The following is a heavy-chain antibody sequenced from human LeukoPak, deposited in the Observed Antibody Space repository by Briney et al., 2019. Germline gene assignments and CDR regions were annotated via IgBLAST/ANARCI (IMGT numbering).Heavy chain of an antibody. CDR1: GFTFSSYS. V-gene: IGHV3-21*01. CDR3: ARDRREGCGDYEEAFDY. Sequence: GGSLRLSCAASGFTFSSYSMNWVRQAPGKGLEWVSSISSSSSYIYYADSVKGRSTISRDNAKNSLYLQMNSLRAEDTAVYYCARDRREGCGDYEEAFDYWGQGTLVTVSS. D-gene: IGHD4-17*01. J-gene: IGHJ4*02. CDR2: ISSSSSYI.